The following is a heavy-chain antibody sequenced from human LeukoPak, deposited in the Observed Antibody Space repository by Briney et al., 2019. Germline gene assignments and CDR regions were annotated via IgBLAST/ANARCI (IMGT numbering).Heavy chain of an antibody. J-gene: IGHJ4*02. CDR2: IWYHGNEI. CDR3: ARGGTSGSLIY. Sequence: GGSLRLSCAASGFTFSDFGMHWVRTAPGKGLEWVAVIWYHGNEIHYVDSVKGRFTISRDNAKNTLYLQMNSLRAEDTALYYCARGGTSGSLIYWGQGTLVTVSS. CDR1: GFTFSDFG. D-gene: IGHD1-26*01. V-gene: IGHV3-33*01.